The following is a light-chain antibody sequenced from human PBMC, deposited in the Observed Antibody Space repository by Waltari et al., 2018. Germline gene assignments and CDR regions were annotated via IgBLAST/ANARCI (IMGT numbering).Light chain of an antibody. CDR1: SDDIGTFTF. CDR2: DVT. Sequence: QLPLTQPASVSGSVGQSITISCTGTSDDIGTFTFVSWYPQYPGKPPKLVIYDVTDRPAASSHRFSSSKSGTTASLSITGLQDETEADYHSSSYTSSGTRVFGTGSTVTVL. CDR3: SSYTSSGTRV. J-gene: IGLJ1*01. V-gene: IGLV2-14*03.